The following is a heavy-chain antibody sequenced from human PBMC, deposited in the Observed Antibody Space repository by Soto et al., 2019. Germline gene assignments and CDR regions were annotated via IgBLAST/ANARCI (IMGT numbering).Heavy chain of an antibody. Sequence: QVQLVESGGGVVQPGRSLRLSCATSGFTFSSYGMHWVRQAPGEGLEWVAVIWYDGSNKYYADSVKGRFTISRDNSKNTLYLQMNSLRAEDTAVYYCAREVPSAYLIAYWGQGTLVTVSS. CDR3: AREVPSAYLIAY. J-gene: IGHJ4*02. CDR1: GFTFSSYG. CDR2: IWYDGSNK. D-gene: IGHD2-2*01. V-gene: IGHV3-33*01.